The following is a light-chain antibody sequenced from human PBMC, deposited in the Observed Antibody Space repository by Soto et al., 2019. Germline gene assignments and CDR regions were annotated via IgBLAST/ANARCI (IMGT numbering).Light chain of an antibody. CDR1: QSVYSN. J-gene: IGKJ1*01. CDR3: QQYNNWPPWT. V-gene: IGKV3-15*01. CDR2: GAS. Sequence: EIVMTQSPATLSVSPGERATLSCRASQSVYSNLAWYQQKPGQAPRLLIYGASTRSTGIPARFSGSGSGTACILTIISLQSEDFAVDYCQQYNNWPPWTFGQGTKVEIK.